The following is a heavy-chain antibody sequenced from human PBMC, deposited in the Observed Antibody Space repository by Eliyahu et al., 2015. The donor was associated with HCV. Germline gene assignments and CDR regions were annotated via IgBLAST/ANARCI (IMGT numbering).Heavy chain of an antibody. CDR1: GGTFSSYA. CDR3: ARVRRYYDSSGYYDY. J-gene: IGHJ4*02. Sequence: EVKKPGSSVKVSCKASGGTFSSYAISWVRQAPGQGLEWMGGIIPIFGTANYAQKFQGRVTITADQTPSPAHMELSSLRSEDTAVYYCARVRRYYDSSGYYDYWGQGTLVTVSS. CDR2: IIPIFGTA. V-gene: IGHV1-69*01. D-gene: IGHD3-22*01.